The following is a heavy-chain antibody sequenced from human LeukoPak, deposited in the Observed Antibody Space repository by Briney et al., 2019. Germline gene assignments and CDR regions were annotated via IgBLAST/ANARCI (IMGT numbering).Heavy chain of an antibody. Sequence: SETLSLTCTVSGGSVSSGSYYWGCIRQPPGKGLEWIGTIHHSGSTYYNPSLQSRLTISVDTSKNQFSLKLSSVTAADTAVYYCARDPAYNYGMDVWGQGTTVTVSS. CDR2: IHHSGST. CDR1: GGSVSSGSYY. D-gene: IGHD2-2*01. CDR3: ARDPAYNYGMDV. V-gene: IGHV4-39*02. J-gene: IGHJ6*02.